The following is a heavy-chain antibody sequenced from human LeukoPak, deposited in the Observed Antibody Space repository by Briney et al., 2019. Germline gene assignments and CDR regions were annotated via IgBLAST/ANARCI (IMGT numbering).Heavy chain of an antibody. D-gene: IGHD3-22*01. CDR2: IYIGGWT. J-gene: IGHJ4*02. V-gene: IGHV3-66*01. CDR1: GFTVSSNY. Sequence: GGSLRLSCAASGFTVSSNYMSWVRQAPGKGLEWVSVIYIGGWTNYADSVKGRFTISRDNSKNTLYLQMNSLRAEDTAVYYCARGYDSSGYFVPLDYWGQGTLVTVSS. CDR3: ARGYDSSGYFVPLDY.